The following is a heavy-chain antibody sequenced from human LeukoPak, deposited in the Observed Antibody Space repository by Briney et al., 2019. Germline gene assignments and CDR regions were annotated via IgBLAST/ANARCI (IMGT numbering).Heavy chain of an antibody. CDR2: IKSKTDGGTT. V-gene: IGHV3-15*01. CDR3: TTEVRDWNYAYYFDY. D-gene: IGHD1-7*01. Sequence: MTGGSLRLSCAASGFTFSTYAMTWVRQAPGKGLEWVGRIKSKTDGGTTDYAAPVKGRFTISRDDSKNTLYLQMNSLKTEDTAVYYCTTEVRDWNYAYYFDYWGQGTLVTVSS. J-gene: IGHJ4*02. CDR1: GFTFSTYA.